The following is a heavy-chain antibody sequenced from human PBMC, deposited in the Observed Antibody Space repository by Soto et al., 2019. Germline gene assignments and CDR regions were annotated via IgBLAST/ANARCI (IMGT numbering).Heavy chain of an antibody. CDR3: AKTSMITFGGVIAQTNAYYIDS. J-gene: IGHJ4*02. Sequence: VGSLRLSCAASGFTFSSYAMSWVRQAPGKGLEWVSAISGSGGSTYYADSVKGRFTISRDNSKNTLYLQMNSLRAEDTAVYYCAKTSMITFGGVIAQTNAYYIDSLRQGTLVTVP. CDR2: ISGSGGST. V-gene: IGHV3-23*01. D-gene: IGHD3-16*02. CDR1: GFTFSSYA.